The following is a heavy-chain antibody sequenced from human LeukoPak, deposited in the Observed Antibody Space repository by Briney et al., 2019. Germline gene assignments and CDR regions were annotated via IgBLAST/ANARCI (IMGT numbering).Heavy chain of an antibody. CDR1: GFTFSSNW. CDR3: ARGNYYGMDV. D-gene: IGHD3-10*01. Sequence: GGSLRLSCAASGFTFSSNWMHWVRQAPGRGLVWVSRVNSDESSTTYADSVKGRFTISSDNAKNTLYLQMNSLGAEDTAAYYCARGNYYGMDVWGQGTTVIVSS. CDR2: VNSDESST. V-gene: IGHV3-74*03. J-gene: IGHJ6*02.